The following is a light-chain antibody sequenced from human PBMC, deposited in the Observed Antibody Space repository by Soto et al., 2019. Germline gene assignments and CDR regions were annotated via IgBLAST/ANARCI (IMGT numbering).Light chain of an antibody. CDR3: QHYGSSPPT. V-gene: IGKV3-20*01. Sequence: EIVLTQSPGTLSLSPGERATLSCRASQSVSSSYVAWYQQKPGQAPRLLIYEASIRAIVIPDRFSGSGSGTDFTLTISRLEPEEFAVYHCQHYGSSPPTVGQGSKVEIK. CDR1: QSVSSSY. J-gene: IGKJ1*01. CDR2: EAS.